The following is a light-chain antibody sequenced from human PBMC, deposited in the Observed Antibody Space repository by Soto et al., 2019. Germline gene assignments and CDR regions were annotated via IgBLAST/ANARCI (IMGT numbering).Light chain of an antibody. Sequence: QSVLTQPPSASATPGLSVTISCSGSSANIGGNTVNWYQQLPGAAPKLLMYSNDQRPSGIPDRFFGSKSGTSASLAISGLQSQDEADYCCAAGDDKLNGYVFGTGTKLTVL. J-gene: IGLJ1*01. CDR1: SANIGGNT. CDR2: SND. V-gene: IGLV1-44*01. CDR3: AAGDDKLNGYV.